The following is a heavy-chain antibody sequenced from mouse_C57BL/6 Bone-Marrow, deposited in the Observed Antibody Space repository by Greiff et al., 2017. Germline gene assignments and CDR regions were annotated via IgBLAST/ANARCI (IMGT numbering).Heavy chain of an antibody. V-gene: IGHV14-4*01. CDR3: TVFYYDYSYYFDY. D-gene: IGHD2-4*01. J-gene: IGHJ2*01. CDR2: IDPENGDT. Sequence: VHVKQSGAELVRPGASVKLSCTASGFNIKDDYMHWVKQRPEQGLAWIGWIDPENGDTEYASKVQGKATITADPSSNTAYLQLSSLTSEDTAFYYCTVFYYDYSYYFDYCGQGTTLTVSS. CDR1: GFNIKDDY.